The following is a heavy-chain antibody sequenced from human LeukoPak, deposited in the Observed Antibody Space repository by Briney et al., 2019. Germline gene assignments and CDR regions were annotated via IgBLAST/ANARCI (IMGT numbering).Heavy chain of an antibody. CDR3: ARGMGQWRVSRAFDI. CDR1: GFTFSSYS. Sequence: SGGSLRLSCAASGFTFSSYSMNWVRQAPGNGLEWVSSISSSSSYIYYADSVKGRFTISRDNAKNSLYLQMNSLRAEDTAVYYCARGMGQWRVSRAFDIWGQGTMVTVSS. CDR2: ISSSSSYI. J-gene: IGHJ3*02. D-gene: IGHD6-19*01. V-gene: IGHV3-21*01.